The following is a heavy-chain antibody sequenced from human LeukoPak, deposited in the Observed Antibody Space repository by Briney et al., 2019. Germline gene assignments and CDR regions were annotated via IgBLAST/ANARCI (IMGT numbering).Heavy chain of an antibody. V-gene: IGHV3-21*01. CDR2: ISTSSGYI. Sequence: GGSLRLSCAASGFTFSTYSMSWVRQAPGKGLQWVSSISTSSGYIYYADSVKGRFTISRDSAKNSLYLQMNSLRAEDTAVYYCARGEYGSGSYHIDYWGQGTLVTVSS. J-gene: IGHJ4*02. D-gene: IGHD3-10*01. CDR1: GFTFSTYS. CDR3: ARGEYGSGSYHIDY.